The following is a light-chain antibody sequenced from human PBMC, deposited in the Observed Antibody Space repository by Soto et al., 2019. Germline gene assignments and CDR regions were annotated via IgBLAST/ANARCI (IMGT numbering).Light chain of an antibody. V-gene: IGKV3-11*01. CDR3: MQPLQSWT. Sequence: EIVLPQSPSTLTLSPGERATLPCRASQSVSSYLAWYQQKPGQAPRLLIYDASNRATGIPARFSGSGSGTDFTLKISRVEAEDARVYYCMQPLQSWTFGQGTKVDIK. CDR1: QSVSSY. J-gene: IGKJ1*01. CDR2: DAS.